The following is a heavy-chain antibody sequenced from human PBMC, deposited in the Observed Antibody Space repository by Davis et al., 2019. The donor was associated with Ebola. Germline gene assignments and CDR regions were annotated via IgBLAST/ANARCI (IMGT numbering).Heavy chain of an antibody. CDR2: ISAYNGNT. J-gene: IGHJ5*02. D-gene: IGHD4-11*01. V-gene: IGHV1-18*01. CDR3: ARAYSNYPWWNWFDP. Sequence: AASVKVSCKASGYTFTSYGISWVRQAPGQGLEWMGWISAYNGNTNYAQKLQGRVTMTTDTSTSTAYMELSSLRSEDTAVYYCARAYSNYPWWNWFDPWGQGTLVTVSS. CDR1: GYTFTSYG.